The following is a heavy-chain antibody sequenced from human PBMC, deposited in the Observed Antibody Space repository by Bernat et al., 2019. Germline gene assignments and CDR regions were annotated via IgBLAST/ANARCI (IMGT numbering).Heavy chain of an antibody. J-gene: IGHJ6*03. CDR3: ARHEVRQQGFWSGYYPNYYYYYYMDV. V-gene: IGHV5-10-1*03. Sequence: EVQLVQSGAEVKKPGESLRISCKGSGYSFTSYWISWVRQMPGKGLEWMGRIDPSDSYTNYSPSVQGHVTISADKSISTAYLQWSSLKASDTAMYYCARHEVRQQGFWSGYYPNYYYYYYMDVWGKGTTVTVSS. CDR2: IDPSDSYT. D-gene: IGHD3-3*01. CDR1: GYSFTSYW.